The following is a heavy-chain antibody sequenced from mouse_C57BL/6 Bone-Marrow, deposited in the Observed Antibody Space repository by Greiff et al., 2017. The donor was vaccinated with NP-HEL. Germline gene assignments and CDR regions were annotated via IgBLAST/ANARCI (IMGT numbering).Heavy chain of an antibody. Sequence: VQLVESGAELVRPGASVTLSCKASGYTFTDYEMHWVKQTPVHGLEWIGAIDPETGGTAYNQKFKGKAILTADKSSSTAYMELRSLTSEDSAVYYCTRGPYAMDYWGQGTSVTVSS. CDR3: TRGPYAMDY. J-gene: IGHJ4*01. CDR1: GYTFTDYE. V-gene: IGHV1-15*01. CDR2: IDPETGGT.